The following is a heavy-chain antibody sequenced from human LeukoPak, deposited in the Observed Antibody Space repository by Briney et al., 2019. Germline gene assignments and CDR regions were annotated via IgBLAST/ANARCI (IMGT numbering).Heavy chain of an antibody. Sequence: GGTLRPSCAASGFTFSSLGMSWVRQAPGKGLEWVSAISGSGDSTYYADSVKGRFTISRDNPKNTLYLQMNSLRVEDTAVYYCAKGQLRFGHWGQGTLVTVSS. V-gene: IGHV3-23*01. J-gene: IGHJ5*02. CDR3: AKGQLRFGH. CDR1: GFTFSSLG. D-gene: IGHD5-24*01. CDR2: ISGSGDST.